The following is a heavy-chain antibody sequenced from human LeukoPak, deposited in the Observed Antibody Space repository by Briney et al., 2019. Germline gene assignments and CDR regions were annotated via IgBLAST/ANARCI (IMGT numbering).Heavy chain of an antibody. CDR2: IYYSGST. CDR3: ARGSVTTTWY. Sequence: SETLSLTCTVSGGSISSGDYYWSWIRQPPGKGLEWIGYIYYSGSTYYNPSPKSRVTISVDTSKNQFSLKLSSVTAADTAVYYCARGSVTTTWYWGQGTLVTVSS. J-gene: IGHJ4*02. V-gene: IGHV4-30-4*01. D-gene: IGHD4-11*01. CDR1: GGSISSGDYY.